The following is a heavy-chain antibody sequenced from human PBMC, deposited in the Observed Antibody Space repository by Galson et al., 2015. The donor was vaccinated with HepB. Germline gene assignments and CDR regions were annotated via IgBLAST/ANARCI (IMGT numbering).Heavy chain of an antibody. CDR1: GGSISSYY. D-gene: IGHD3-16*02. V-gene: IGHV4-59*01. J-gene: IGHJ5*02. CDR3: ARVNTKYYDYVWGSYRMGWFDP. CDR2: IYYRGST. Sequence: TLSLTCTVSGGSISSYYWSWIRQPPGKGLEWIGYIYYRGSTNYNPSLKSRVTISVDTSKNQFSLKLSSVTAADTAVYYCARVNTKYYDYVWGSYRMGWFDPWGQGTLVTVSS.